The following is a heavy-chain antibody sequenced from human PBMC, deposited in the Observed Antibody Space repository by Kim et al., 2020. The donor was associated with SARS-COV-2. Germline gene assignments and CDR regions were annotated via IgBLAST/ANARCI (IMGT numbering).Heavy chain of an antibody. J-gene: IGHJ4*02. CDR3: ATGPLLRYPRGLFGY. CDR2: FDPEDGET. Sequence: ASVKVSCKVSGYTLTELSMHWVRQAPGKGLEWMGGFDPEDGETIYAQKFQGRVTMTEDTSTDTAYMELSSLRSEDTAVYYCATGPLLRYPRGLFGYWGQGTLVTVSS. CDR1: GYTLTELS. V-gene: IGHV1-24*01. D-gene: IGHD3-9*01.